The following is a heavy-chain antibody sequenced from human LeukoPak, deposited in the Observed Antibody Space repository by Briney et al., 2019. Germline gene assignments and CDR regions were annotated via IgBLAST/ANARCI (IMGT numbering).Heavy chain of an antibody. V-gene: IGHV3-33*01. CDR3: ARDRGTYYYDSSGRPLGN. D-gene: IGHD3-22*01. CDR2: IWYDGSNK. J-gene: IGHJ4*02. Sequence: GRFLRLSCAASGFTFSSYGMHWVRQAPGKGLEWVAVIWYDGSNKYYADSVKGRFTISRDNSKNTLYLQMNSLRAEDTAVYYCARDRGTYYYDSSGRPLGNWGQGTLVTVSS. CDR1: GFTFSSYG.